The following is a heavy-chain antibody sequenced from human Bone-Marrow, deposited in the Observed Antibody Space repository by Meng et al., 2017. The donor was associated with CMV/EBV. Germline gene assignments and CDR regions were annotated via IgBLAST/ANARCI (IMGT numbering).Heavy chain of an antibody. J-gene: IGHJ4*02. CDR2: ISYSGYT. V-gene: IGHV4-4*01. Sequence: LTGAVSGASTPRNFLCSWVRPPPGTGLAWIGEISYSGYTPSDPPLQSRATISSPTNNNRFSRRLNFVTAAYPGVYFCARSPGCWSLDYWGRGTLVTVSS. CDR1: GASTPRNFL. D-gene: IGHD6-13*01. CDR3: ARSPGCWSLDY.